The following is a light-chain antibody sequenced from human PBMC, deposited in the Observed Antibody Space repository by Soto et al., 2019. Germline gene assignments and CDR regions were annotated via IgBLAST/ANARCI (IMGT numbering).Light chain of an antibody. CDR3: ASFRSGTILV. V-gene: IGLV2-14*01. CDR2: EVN. CDR1: RSDIGDSNF. J-gene: IGLJ1*01. Sequence: QSVLTQPASVSGSPGQSVTISCTGPRSDIGDSNFISWYQHSPGKAPRLLIYEVNNRPSGVSKRFSGSKAGNTASLTISGLLDDDEADYFCASFRSGTILVFGSGTRSQS.